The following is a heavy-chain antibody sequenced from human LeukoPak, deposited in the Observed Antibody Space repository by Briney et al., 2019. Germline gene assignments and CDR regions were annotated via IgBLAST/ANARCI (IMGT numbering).Heavy chain of an antibody. Sequence: SETLSLTCAVCGGSFRGHYWRWIRQPPGKGLEWIGEINHSGSTNYNPSLKSRVTISVDTSKNHFSLKLSSVTAADTAVYSCARGRYGDYERFFDYWGQGTLVTVSS. D-gene: IGHD4-17*01. CDR1: GGSFRGHY. CDR3: ARGRYGDYERFFDY. CDR2: INHSGST. V-gene: IGHV4-34*01. J-gene: IGHJ4*02.